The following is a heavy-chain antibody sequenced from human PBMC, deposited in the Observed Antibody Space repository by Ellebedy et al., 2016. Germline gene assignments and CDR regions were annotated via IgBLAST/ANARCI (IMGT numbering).Heavy chain of an antibody. Sequence: GGSLRLSCAASGFTFSSYGMHWVRQAPGKGLEWVAVISYDGSNKYYADSVKGRFTISRDNSKNTLYLQMNSLRAEDTAVYYCARDPIYYGSGSSPFNWFDPWGQGTLVTVSS. J-gene: IGHJ5*02. CDR1: GFTFSSYG. V-gene: IGHV3-30*03. D-gene: IGHD3-10*01. CDR3: ARDPIYYGSGSSPFNWFDP. CDR2: ISYDGSNK.